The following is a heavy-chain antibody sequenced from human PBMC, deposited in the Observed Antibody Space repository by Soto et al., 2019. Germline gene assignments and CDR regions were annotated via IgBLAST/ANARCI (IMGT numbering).Heavy chain of an antibody. CDR1: GFSMSGYS. CDR2: ITVVTGNT. V-gene: IGHV3-48*02. CDR3: VRDRDLGGDMAHGDF. D-gene: IGHD2-21*01. J-gene: IGHJ4*01. Sequence: GGSLRLSSEASGFSMSGYSMCWVRQSAGKGLEWLAYITVVTGNTRYADSVKGRFTISADRGRNSVFLQLNSLRDEDTAVYYCVRDRDLGGDMAHGDFWGQGTLVTVSS.